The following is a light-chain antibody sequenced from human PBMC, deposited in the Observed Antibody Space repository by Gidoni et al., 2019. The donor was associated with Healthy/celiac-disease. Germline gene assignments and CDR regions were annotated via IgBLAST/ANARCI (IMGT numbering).Light chain of an antibody. V-gene: IGKV1-39*01. CDR2: AAS. CDR1: QSISSY. Sequence: DIQMTQSPSSLSASVGDRVTITCRASQSISSYLNWYQQKPGKAPKLLIYAASSLQSGVPSRFSGSGSGTDFTLTISSLQPEDFATYYCQQSYSTPQTFXQXNKLEIK. CDR3: QQSYSTPQT. J-gene: IGKJ2*01.